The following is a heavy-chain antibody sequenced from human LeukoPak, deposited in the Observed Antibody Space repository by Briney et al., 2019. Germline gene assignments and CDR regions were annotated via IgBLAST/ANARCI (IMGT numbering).Heavy chain of an antibody. Sequence: PSETLSLTCTVSGGSIGSGTYYWGWIRQPPGKGLEWIGRIYTSGSTSYNPSLKSRVTISVDTSKNQMSLKLSSVTAADTAVYYCARDRDGYYYFDYWGQGALVTVS. CDR2: IYTSGST. V-gene: IGHV4-61*02. CDR3: ARDRDGYYYFDY. J-gene: IGHJ4*02. D-gene: IGHD5-24*01. CDR1: GGSIGSGTYY.